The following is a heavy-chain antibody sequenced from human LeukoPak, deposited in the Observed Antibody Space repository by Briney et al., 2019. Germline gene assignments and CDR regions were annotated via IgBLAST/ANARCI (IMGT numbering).Heavy chain of an antibody. V-gene: IGHV3-30*18. D-gene: IGHD6-13*01. J-gene: IGHJ1*01. CDR2: ISYDGSNK. Sequence: QPGGSLRLSCAASGFTFSSYGMHWVRQASGKGLEWVAVISYDGSNKYYADSVKGRFTISRDNSKNTLYLQMNSLRAEDTAVYYCAKASSYWQLAPETQYFQHWGQGTLVTVSS. CDR3: AKASSYWQLAPETQYFQH. CDR1: GFTFSSYG.